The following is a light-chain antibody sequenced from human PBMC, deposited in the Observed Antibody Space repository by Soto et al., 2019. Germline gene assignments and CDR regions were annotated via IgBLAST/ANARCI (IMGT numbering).Light chain of an antibody. CDR3: SSYAGRNPVV. Sequence: QSALTQPPSASGSPGQSVTISCTGTSSDVGGYNYVSWYQQHPGKAPKLMIYEVSKRPSGVPDRFSGSKSGNTASLTVSGLQAEEEADYYCSSYAGRNPVVFGGGTKLTVL. V-gene: IGLV2-8*01. CDR2: EVS. CDR1: SSDVGGYNY. J-gene: IGLJ2*01.